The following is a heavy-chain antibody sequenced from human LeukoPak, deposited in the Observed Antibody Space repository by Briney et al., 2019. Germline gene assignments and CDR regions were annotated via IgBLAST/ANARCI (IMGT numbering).Heavy chain of an antibody. CDR2: IGTAGDT. Sequence: GGSLRLSCAASGFTFSSYDMHWVRQATGKGLKWVSAIGTAGDTYYPGSVKGRFTISRENAKNTLYLQMNNLRVEDTAVYYCARDRFCTTDRCSDYWGQGTLVTVSS. V-gene: IGHV3-13*01. D-gene: IGHD2-8*01. J-gene: IGHJ4*02. CDR3: ARDRFCTTDRCSDY. CDR1: GFTFSSYD.